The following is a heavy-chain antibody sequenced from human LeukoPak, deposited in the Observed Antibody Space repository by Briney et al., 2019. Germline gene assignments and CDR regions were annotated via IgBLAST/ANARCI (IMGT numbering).Heavy chain of an antibody. Sequence: ASVKVSCKASGYTFTSYDINWVRQATGQGLEWMGWMNPNSGNTGYAQEFQGRVTMTRNTSISTAYMELSSLRSEDTAVYYCARGRAVTMVRGVIGWFDPWGQGTLVTVSS. CDR1: GYTFTSYD. J-gene: IGHJ5*02. CDR3: ARGRAVTMVRGVIGWFDP. D-gene: IGHD3-10*01. CDR2: MNPNSGNT. V-gene: IGHV1-8*01.